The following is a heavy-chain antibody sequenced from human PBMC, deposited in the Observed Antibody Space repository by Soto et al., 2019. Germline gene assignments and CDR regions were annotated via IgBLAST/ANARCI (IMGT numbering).Heavy chain of an antibody. V-gene: IGHV1-18*01. CDR2: ISAYNGNT. D-gene: IGHD6-19*01. Sequence: ASVKVSCKASGYTFTSYGISWVRQAPGQGLEWMGWISAYNGNTNYAQKLQGRVTMTTDTSTSTAYMELRSLRSDDTAVYYCARDSKFEYSSGWFPFDYWGQGTLVTV. CDR3: ARDSKFEYSSGWFPFDY. CDR1: GYTFTSYG. J-gene: IGHJ4*02.